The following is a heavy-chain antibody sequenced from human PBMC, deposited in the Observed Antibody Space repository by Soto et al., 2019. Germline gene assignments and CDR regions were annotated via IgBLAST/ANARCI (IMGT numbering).Heavy chain of an antibody. J-gene: IGHJ4*02. CDR1: GYTFTSYA. Sequence: SVKVSCKASGYTFTSYAMHWVRQAPGQRLEWMGWINAGNGNTKYSQKFQGRVTITRDTSASTAYMELSSLRSEDTAVYYCARVTGAYGGGDCSHFDYWGQGTLVPVPS. D-gene: IGHD2-21*02. CDR3: ARVTGAYGGGDCSHFDY. V-gene: IGHV1-3*01. CDR2: INAGNGNT.